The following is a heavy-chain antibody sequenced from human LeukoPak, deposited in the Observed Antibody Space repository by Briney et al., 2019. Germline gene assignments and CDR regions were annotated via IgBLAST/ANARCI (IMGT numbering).Heavy chain of an antibody. CDR1: GFTFSSYS. J-gene: IGHJ4*02. Sequence: GGSLRLSCAASGFTFSSYSMNWVRQAPGKGLEWVSSISGSSSYIYYADSVKGRFTISRDNAKNSLYLQMNSLRAEDTAVYYCAREEYSGCYYFDYWGQGTLVTVSS. CDR3: AREEYSGCYYFDY. D-gene: IGHD1-26*01. CDR2: ISGSSSYI. V-gene: IGHV3-21*01.